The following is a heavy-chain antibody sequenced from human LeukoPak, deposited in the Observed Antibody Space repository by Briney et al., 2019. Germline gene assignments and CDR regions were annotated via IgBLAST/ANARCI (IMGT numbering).Heavy chain of an antibody. V-gene: IGHV4-34*01. Sequence: PSETLSLTCAVYGGSFSGYYWSWIRQPPGKGLEWIGEINHSGSTNYSPSLKSRVTISLDTSKNQFSLKLSSVTAADTAVYYCARVVVAATGWFDPWGLGTLVTVSS. CDR1: GGSFSGYY. CDR3: ARVVVAATGWFDP. CDR2: INHSGST. J-gene: IGHJ5*02. D-gene: IGHD2-15*01.